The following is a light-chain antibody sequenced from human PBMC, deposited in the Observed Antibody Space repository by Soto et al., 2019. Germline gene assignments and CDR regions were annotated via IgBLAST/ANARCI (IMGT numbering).Light chain of an antibody. CDR2: VAW. CDR1: QRVSSN. V-gene: IGKV3D-11*02. CDR3: QHRIDGHVT. J-gene: IGKJ5*01. Sequence: IVMTLSPPRRVVYPGGRATLSCRASQRVSSNLSWYQQRPVPAPRLLIDVAWRGARGLPARFSGSGSGTDFTLTIYTLEPWDLALSCCQHRIDGHVTFGQGTPLDIK.